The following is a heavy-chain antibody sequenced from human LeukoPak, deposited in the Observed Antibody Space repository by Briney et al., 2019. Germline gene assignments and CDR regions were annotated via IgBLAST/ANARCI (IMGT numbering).Heavy chain of an antibody. D-gene: IGHD3-9*01. CDR2: VVPTGGA. V-gene: IGHV4-4*07. CDR1: GGSISTNS. Sequence: PSETLSLTCTVSGGSISTNSWYWIRQSAGKGLEGIGRVVPTGGADYNPSLTSLVIMSMDTTKSQFSLRLRSVSDADTAVYYCARGDYSILTGYVLDHWSQGILVTVSS. J-gene: IGHJ4*02. CDR3: ARGDYSILTGYVLDH.